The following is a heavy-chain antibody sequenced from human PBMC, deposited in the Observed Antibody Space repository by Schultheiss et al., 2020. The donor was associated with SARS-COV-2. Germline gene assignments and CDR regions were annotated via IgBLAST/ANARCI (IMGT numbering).Heavy chain of an antibody. J-gene: IGHJ3*02. CDR1: GGSISSYY. D-gene: IGHD3-10*01. Sequence: SETLSLTCTVSGGSISSYYWSWIRQHPGKGLEWIGYIYYSGSTNYNPSLKSRVTISVDTSKNQFSLKLSSVTAADTAVYYCARSSGRLWFGELSFSFDIWGQGTMVTVSS. CDR2: IYYSGST. CDR3: ARSSGRLWFGELSFSFDI. V-gene: IGHV4-59*01.